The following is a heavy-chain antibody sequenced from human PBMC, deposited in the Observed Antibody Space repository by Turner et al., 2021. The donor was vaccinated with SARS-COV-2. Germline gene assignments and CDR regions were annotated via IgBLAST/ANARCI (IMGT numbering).Heavy chain of an antibody. V-gene: IGHV4-39*01. J-gene: IGHJ6*02. CDR3: ARFMDTAMDYYGMDV. Sequence: QLQLQESGPGLVKPSETLSLTCAVSGGSISSSTYSWGWSRQPPGKGLEWIGNTSYSWITYYNPSHKSRVTISVETSKHQFSLKLSSVTAADTAVYYCARFMDTAMDYYGMDVWGQGTTVTVSS. D-gene: IGHD5-18*01. CDR2: TSYSWIT. CDR1: GGSISSSTYS.